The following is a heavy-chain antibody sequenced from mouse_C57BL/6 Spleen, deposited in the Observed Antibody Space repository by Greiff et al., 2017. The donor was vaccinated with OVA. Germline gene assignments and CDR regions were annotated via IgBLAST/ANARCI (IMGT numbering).Heavy chain of an antibody. V-gene: IGHV1-55*01. Sequence: VQLQQSGAELVKPGASVKMSCKASGYTFTSYWITWVKQRPGQGLEWIGDIYPGSGSTNYNEKFKSKATLTVDTSSSTAYMQLSSLTSEDSAVXYCAYYDYDGGYAMDYWGQGTSVTVSS. CDR2: IYPGSGST. CDR3: AYYDYDGGYAMDY. J-gene: IGHJ4*01. CDR1: GYTFTSYW. D-gene: IGHD2-4*01.